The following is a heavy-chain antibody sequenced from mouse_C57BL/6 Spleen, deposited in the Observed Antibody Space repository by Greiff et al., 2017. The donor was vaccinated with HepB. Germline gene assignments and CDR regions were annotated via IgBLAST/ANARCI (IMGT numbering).Heavy chain of an antibody. Sequence: DVMLVESGGGLVKPGGSLKLSCAASGFTFSDYGMHWVRQAPEKGLEWVAYISSGSSTIYYADTVKGRFTISRDNAKNTLFLQMTSLRSEDTAMYYCGTYYGSSYDAMDYWGQGTSVTVSS. CDR1: GFTFSDYG. CDR2: ISSGSSTI. J-gene: IGHJ4*01. D-gene: IGHD1-1*01. V-gene: IGHV5-17*01. CDR3: GTYYGSSYDAMDY.